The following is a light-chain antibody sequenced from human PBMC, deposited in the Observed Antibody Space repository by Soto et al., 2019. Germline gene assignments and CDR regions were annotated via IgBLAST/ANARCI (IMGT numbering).Light chain of an antibody. Sequence: DIQMTQSPSSLSASXGDRVTITCQASQAISNYLNWYQQKPGKAPRLLIYGASNLETGVPSRFSGSGSGTEFTLTISSLQPYDFATYYCQHYNSYSQAFGQGTKV. J-gene: IGKJ1*01. CDR2: GAS. CDR3: QHYNSYSQA. V-gene: IGKV1-33*01. CDR1: QAISNY.